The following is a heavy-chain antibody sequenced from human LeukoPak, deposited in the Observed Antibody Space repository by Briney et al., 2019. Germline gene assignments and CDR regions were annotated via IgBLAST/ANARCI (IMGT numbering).Heavy chain of an antibody. V-gene: IGHV3-23*01. CDR1: GFTFSSYG. D-gene: IGHD4-17*01. CDR3: ARGSTYGENFDY. CDR2: ISGSGGST. J-gene: IGHJ4*02. Sequence: PGGTLRLSCAASGFTFSSYGMSWVRQAPGKGLEWVSAISGSGGSTYYADSVKGRFTISRDNAKNSLYLQMNSLRAEDTAVYYCARGSTYGENFDYWGQGTLVTVSS.